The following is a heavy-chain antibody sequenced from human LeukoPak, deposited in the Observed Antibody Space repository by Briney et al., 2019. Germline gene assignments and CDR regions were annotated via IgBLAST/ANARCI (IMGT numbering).Heavy chain of an antibody. CDR1: GFTFSISA. V-gene: IGHV3-30*04. J-gene: IGHJ4*02. CDR2: ISFDGRNK. Sequence: GGSLRLSCAASGFTFSISAMHWVRQAPGKGLEWVAVISFDGRNKYYADSVKGRFTVSRDNPKSTLFLQMSTLRAEDTAVYYCATLTGTTGSDDYWGQGTLVTVSS. CDR3: ATLTGTTGSDDY. D-gene: IGHD1-20*01.